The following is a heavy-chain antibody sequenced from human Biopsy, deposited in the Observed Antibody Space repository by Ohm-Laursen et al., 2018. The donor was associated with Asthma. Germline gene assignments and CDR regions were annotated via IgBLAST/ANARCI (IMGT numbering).Heavy chain of an antibody. J-gene: IGHJ6*02. D-gene: IGHD2-21*02. CDR1: GFTFDNYT. CDR3: ARGGLHYYEYYGMDV. CDR2: ISYDGRNT. Sequence: LSLTCAASGFTFDNYTMHWVHQAPGKGLEWVTIISYDGRNTYYADSVEGRFTISRDNSKNTLFLQLSSLRPEDTAVYYCARGGLHYYEYYGMDVWGQGTTVTVSS. V-gene: IGHV3-30*04.